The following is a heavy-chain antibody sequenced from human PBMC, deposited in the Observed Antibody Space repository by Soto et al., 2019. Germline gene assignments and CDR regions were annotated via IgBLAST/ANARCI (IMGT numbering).Heavy chain of an antibody. Sequence: GGSLRLSCAASGFTFSDYAMHWFRQAPGKGLEWVAVVSHDGRNTHYADSVKGRFTISRDSSKNTASLERTSLRAEDTAVYYCAKGGRQWLVTSDFNYWGQGALVTVSS. J-gene: IGHJ4*02. V-gene: IGHV3-30*18. CDR1: GFTFSDYA. CDR2: VSHDGRNT. CDR3: AKGGRQWLVTSDFNY. D-gene: IGHD6-19*01.